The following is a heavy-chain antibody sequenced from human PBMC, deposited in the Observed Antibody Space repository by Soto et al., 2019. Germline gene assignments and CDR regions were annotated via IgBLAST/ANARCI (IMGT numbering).Heavy chain of an antibody. D-gene: IGHD6-13*01. V-gene: IGHV1-69*13. CDR3: TRGPFRIAAAGTYFDY. CDR2: IIPIFGTA. J-gene: IGHJ4*02. CDR1: GGTFSSYA. Sequence: GASVKVSCKASGGTFSSYAISWVRQAPGQGPEWMGGIIPIFGTANYAQKFQGRVTITADESTSTAYMELSSLRSEDTAVYYCTRGPFRIAAAGTYFDYWGQGTLVTVSS.